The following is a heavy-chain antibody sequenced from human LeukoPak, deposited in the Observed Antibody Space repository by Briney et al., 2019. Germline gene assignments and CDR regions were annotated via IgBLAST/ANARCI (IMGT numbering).Heavy chain of an antibody. Sequence: PSETLSLTCAVYGGSFSGYYWSWIRQPPGKGLEWIGEINHSGSTNYNPSLKSRVTISVDTSKNQFSLKLSFVTAADTAVYYCARSEYYDFWSGIPLGYCYYMDVWGKGTTVTVSS. CDR1: GGSFSGYY. V-gene: IGHV4-34*01. J-gene: IGHJ6*03. CDR3: ARSEYYDFWSGIPLGYCYYMDV. D-gene: IGHD3-3*01. CDR2: INHSGST.